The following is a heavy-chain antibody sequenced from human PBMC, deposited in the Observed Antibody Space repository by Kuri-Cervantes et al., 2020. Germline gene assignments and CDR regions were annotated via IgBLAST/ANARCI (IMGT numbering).Heavy chain of an antibody. Sequence: SETLSLTCTVSGGSISGYYWSWIRQPPGKGLEWVGYIYYSGSTNYNPSLKSRVTMSVDTAKNQFSLAITSVTAADTAMYYCARGSYDYGDPAHLDSWGQGTPVTVSS. CDR3: ARGSYDYGDPAHLDS. D-gene: IGHD4-17*01. CDR2: IYYSGST. V-gene: IGHV4-59*01. CDR1: GGSISGYY. J-gene: IGHJ4*02.